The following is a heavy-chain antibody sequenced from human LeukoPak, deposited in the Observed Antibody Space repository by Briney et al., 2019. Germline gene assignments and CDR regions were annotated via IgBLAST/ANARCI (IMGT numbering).Heavy chain of an antibody. Sequence: GASVKVSCKASGYTFTGYYMHWVRQAPGQGLEWMGWINPNSGGTNYAQKFQGRVTMTRDTSISTAYMELSRLRSDDTAEYYCARDRGSSITMVRGAGNWFDPWGQGTLVTVSS. V-gene: IGHV1-2*02. CDR3: ARDRGSSITMVRGAGNWFDP. CDR1: GYTFTGYY. CDR2: INPNSGGT. J-gene: IGHJ5*02. D-gene: IGHD3-10*01.